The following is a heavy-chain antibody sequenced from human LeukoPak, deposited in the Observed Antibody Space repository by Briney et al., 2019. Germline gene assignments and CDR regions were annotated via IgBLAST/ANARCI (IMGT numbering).Heavy chain of an antibody. CDR1: GGSFSGYY. CDR2: INHSGST. Sequence: SETLSLTCAVYGGSFSGYYWSWIRQPPGKGLEWIGEINHSGSTNYNPSLKSRVTISVDTSKNQFSLKLSSVTAADTAVYYCARVSFWYYYDSSGPAFDYWGQGTLVTVSS. CDR3: ARVSFWYYYDSSGPAFDY. D-gene: IGHD3-22*01. J-gene: IGHJ4*02. V-gene: IGHV4-34*01.